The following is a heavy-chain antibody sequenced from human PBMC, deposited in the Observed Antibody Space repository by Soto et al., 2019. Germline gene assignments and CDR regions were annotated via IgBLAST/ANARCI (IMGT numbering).Heavy chain of an antibody. V-gene: IGHV4-30-4*01. CDR3: ARMSYFYDKWYFDL. D-gene: IGHD3-22*01. J-gene: IGHJ2*01. Sequence: QLQESGPGLVKPSQTLSHTCTVSGASINNNDYYWSWIRQTPGKGLEWIGYVYYSGTTDYIPSLKSRLSMSIDKSQNQFTLKLNSVTAADTATYYCARMSYFYDKWYFDLWGRGTLVTVSS. CDR2: VYYSGTT. CDR1: GASINNNDYY.